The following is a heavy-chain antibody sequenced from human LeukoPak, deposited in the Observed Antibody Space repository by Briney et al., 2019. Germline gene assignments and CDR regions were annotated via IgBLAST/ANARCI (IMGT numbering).Heavy chain of an antibody. Sequence: SETLSLTRAVYGGSFSSYYWSWIRQPAGKGLEWIGRIYTSGSTNYNPSLKSRVTMSVDTSKNQFSLKLSSVTAADTAVYYCARGSWYPLDYWGQGTLVTVSS. CDR3: ARGSWYPLDY. CDR2: IYTSGST. D-gene: IGHD6-13*01. CDR1: GGSFSSYY. J-gene: IGHJ4*02. V-gene: IGHV4-59*10.